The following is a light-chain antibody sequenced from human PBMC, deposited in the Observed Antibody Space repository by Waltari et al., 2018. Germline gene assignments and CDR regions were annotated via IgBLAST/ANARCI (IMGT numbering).Light chain of an antibody. Sequence: DIFLTQSPGTLSLSPGEGATLSCRPSQSISRFLAWYPQKPGQAPRLLIYDASTRATGIPDRFSGSGSGTDFSLTISRLEPEDFAVYYCQKYGTLPATFGQGTKVEIK. V-gene: IGKV3-20*01. J-gene: IGKJ1*01. CDR1: QSISRF. CDR2: DAS. CDR3: QKYGTLPAT.